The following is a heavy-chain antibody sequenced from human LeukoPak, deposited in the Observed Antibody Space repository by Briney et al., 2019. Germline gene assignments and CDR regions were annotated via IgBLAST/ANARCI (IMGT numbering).Heavy chain of an antibody. CDR1: GFTFSSYS. Sequence: GGSLRLSCAASGFTFSSYSMNWVRQAPGKGLEWVSSISSSSSYIYYADSVKGRFTISRDNAKNSLYLQMNSLRAEDTAVYYCARDWKVRGVIMALNDYWGQGTLVTVSS. CDR3: ARDWKVRGVIMALNDY. J-gene: IGHJ4*02. D-gene: IGHD3-10*01. CDR2: ISSSSSYI. V-gene: IGHV3-21*01.